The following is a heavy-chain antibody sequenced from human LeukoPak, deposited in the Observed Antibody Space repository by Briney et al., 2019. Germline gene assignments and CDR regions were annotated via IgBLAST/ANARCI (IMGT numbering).Heavy chain of an antibody. CDR2: ITSSSSSDYI. V-gene: IGHV3-21*01. J-gene: IGHJ4*02. CDR3: ARDGYGSGSYPAFDY. Sequence: GGSLRLSCAASGFGFGSYNMYWVRQAPGKGLEWVSSITSSSSSDYIYYADSVKGRFTISRDNSKNTLYLQMNSLRAEDTAVYYCARDGYGSGSYPAFDYWGQGTLVTVSS. D-gene: IGHD3-10*01. CDR1: GFGFGSYN.